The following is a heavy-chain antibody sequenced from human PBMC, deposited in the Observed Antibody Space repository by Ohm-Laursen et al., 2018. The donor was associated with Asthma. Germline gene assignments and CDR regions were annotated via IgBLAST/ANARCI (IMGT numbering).Heavy chain of an antibody. D-gene: IGHD3-22*01. CDR3: ARATYYYDGSGYYRWYYFDY. J-gene: IGHJ4*02. CDR1: GGTFSSYA. CDR2: IIPIFGTA. V-gene: IGHV1-69*13. Sequence: SVKVSCNASGGTFSSYAISWVRQAPGQGLEWMGGIIPIFGTANYAQKFQGRVTITADESTSTAYMELSSLRSEDTAVYYCARATYYYDGSGYYRWYYFDYWGQGTLVTVSS.